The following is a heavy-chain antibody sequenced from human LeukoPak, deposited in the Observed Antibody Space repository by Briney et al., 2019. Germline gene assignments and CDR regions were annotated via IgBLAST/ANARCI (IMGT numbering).Heavy chain of an antibody. CDR2: IYYSGRP. CDR3: VRHYYDSTGFDRSYYYYGMDV. Sequence: SETRSLTCTVSGDSISSSSSYWGWVRQPPGKGLEWIGSIYYSGRPYYSPSLRSRVTMSVDTSKNQFSLKLSSVTAADTAVYYCVRHYYDSTGFDRSYYYYGMDVWGHGTVVTVSS. V-gene: IGHV4-39*01. J-gene: IGHJ6*02. CDR1: GDSISSSSSY. D-gene: IGHD3-22*01.